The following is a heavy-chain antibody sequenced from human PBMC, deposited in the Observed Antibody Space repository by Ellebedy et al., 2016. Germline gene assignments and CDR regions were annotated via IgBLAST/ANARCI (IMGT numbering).Heavy chain of an antibody. CDR3: AKDGKNYDFWSGYYNYYYYGMDV. J-gene: IGHJ6*02. Sequence: GGSLRLSCAASGFTFSSYAMSWVRQAPGKGLEWVSAISGSGGSTYYADSVKGRFTISRDNSKNTLYLQMNSLRAEDTAVYYCAKDGKNYDFWSGYYNYYYYGMDVWGQGTTVTVSS. CDR1: GFTFSSYA. CDR2: ISGSGGST. D-gene: IGHD3-3*01. V-gene: IGHV3-23*01.